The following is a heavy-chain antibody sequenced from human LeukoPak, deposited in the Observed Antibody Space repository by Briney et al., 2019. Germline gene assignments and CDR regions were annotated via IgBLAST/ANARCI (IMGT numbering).Heavy chain of an antibody. CDR2: INAGNGNT. V-gene: IGHV1-3*01. CDR1: GYTFTSYA. Sequence: ASVKVSCKASGYTFTSYAMHWVRQAPGQRLEWMGWINAGNGNTKYSQKFQGRITITRDTSASTAYMELSSLRSEDTAVYYCARDHDGDYDQYFQHWGQGTLVTDSS. J-gene: IGHJ1*01. D-gene: IGHD4-17*01. CDR3: ARDHDGDYDQYFQH.